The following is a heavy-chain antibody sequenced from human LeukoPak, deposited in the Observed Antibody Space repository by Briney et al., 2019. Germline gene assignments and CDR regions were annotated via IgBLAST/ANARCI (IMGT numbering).Heavy chain of an antibody. CDR2: ISYSGNT. V-gene: IGHV4-59*08. CDR1: DGSISSYY. Sequence: PSETLSLTCTVSDGSISSYYWSWVRQPPGKGLEWIGYISYSGNTNYNPSLKSRVTISVDTSKNQFSLRLSSVTAADTAVYYCARQGGYIAPLALWGQGTLVTVSS. CDR3: ARQGGYIAPLAL. D-gene: IGHD6-13*01. J-gene: IGHJ4*02.